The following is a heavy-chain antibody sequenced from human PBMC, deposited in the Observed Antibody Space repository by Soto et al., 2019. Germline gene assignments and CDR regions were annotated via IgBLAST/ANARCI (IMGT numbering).Heavy chain of an antibody. CDR1: GFTFSSYA. J-gene: IGHJ6*02. Sequence: GGSLRLSCAASGFTFSSYAMHWVRQAPGKGLEWVAVISYDGSNKYYADSVKGRFTISRDNSKNTLYLQMNSLRAEDTAVYYCARVAIRLGDSSGYYRWDYCYGMDVWGQGTTVTVSS. V-gene: IGHV3-30-3*01. CDR3: ARVAIRLGDSSGYYRWDYCYGMDV. CDR2: ISYDGSNK. D-gene: IGHD3-22*01.